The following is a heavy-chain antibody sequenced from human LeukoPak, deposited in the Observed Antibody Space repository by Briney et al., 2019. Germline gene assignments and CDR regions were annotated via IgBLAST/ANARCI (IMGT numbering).Heavy chain of an antibody. J-gene: IGHJ6*02. CDR3: ARDSSHTDYLLYYYGMDV. Sequence: ASVKVSCKASGYTFTNYYMQWVRQARGQGLEWMGWISAYNGNTNYAQKFQGRVTMTTDTSTSTAYMELRSLRSDDTAVYYCARDSSHTDYLLYYYGMDVWGQGTTVTVSS. CDR2: ISAYNGNT. CDR1: GYTFTNYY. V-gene: IGHV1-18*04. D-gene: IGHD4-11*01.